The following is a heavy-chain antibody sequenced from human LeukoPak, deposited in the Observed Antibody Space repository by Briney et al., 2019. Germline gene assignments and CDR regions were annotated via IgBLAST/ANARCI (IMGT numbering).Heavy chain of an antibody. J-gene: IGHJ4*02. CDR2: IYYSGST. Sequence: SETLSLTCTVSGGAISSYYWSWIRQPPGKGLEWIGYIYYSGSTNYNPALKSRVTISVDTSKNQFSLKLSSVTAADTAVYYCARVGSSSSFGYWGQGTLVTVSS. CDR3: ARVGSSSSFGY. CDR1: GGAISSYY. D-gene: IGHD6-6*01. V-gene: IGHV4-59*01.